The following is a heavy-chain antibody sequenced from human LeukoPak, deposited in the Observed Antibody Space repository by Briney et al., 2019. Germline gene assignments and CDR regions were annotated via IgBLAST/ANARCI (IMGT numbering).Heavy chain of an antibody. CDR3: ARGGRPLLGNWFDP. CDR2: IYHSGST. Sequence: PSETLSLTCTVSGYSISSGYYWGWIRQPPGKGLEWIGSIYHSGSTYYNPSLKSRVTISVDTSKNQFSLKLSSVTAADTAVYYCARGGRPLLGNWFDPWGRGTLVTVSS. J-gene: IGHJ5*02. D-gene: IGHD2-21*02. V-gene: IGHV4-38-2*02. CDR1: GYSISSGYY.